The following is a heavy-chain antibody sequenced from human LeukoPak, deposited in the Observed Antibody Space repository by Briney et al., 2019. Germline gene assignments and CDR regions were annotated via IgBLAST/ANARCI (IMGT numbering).Heavy chain of an antibody. CDR3: ARVGLDFWSGFDY. CDR2: IYHSGST. D-gene: IGHD3-3*01. CDR1: GGSISSGGYS. V-gene: IGHV4-30-2*01. Sequence: PSETLSLTCTVSGGSISSGGYSWSWIRQPPGQGLEWIGYIYHSGSTYYNPSLKSRVTISVDRSKNQFSLKLSSVTAADTAVYYCARVGLDFWSGFDYWGQGTLVTVSS. J-gene: IGHJ4*02.